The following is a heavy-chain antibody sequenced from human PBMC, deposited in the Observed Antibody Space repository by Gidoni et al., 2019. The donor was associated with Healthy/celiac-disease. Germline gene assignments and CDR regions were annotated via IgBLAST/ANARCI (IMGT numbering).Heavy chain of an antibody. V-gene: IGHV3-30*04. CDR1: GFTFSSYA. D-gene: IGHD6-19*01. CDR3: ARDLSSGWYGGEY. J-gene: IGHJ4*02. CDR2: ISSDGTNK. Sequence: QVQLVESGGGVVQPGRSLRLSCAASGFTFSSYAMHWVRQAPGKGLEWVAVISSDGTNKYYAVSVKGRFTISRDNSKTTLYLQMNSLRAEDTAVYYCARDLSSGWYGGEYWGQGTLVTVSS.